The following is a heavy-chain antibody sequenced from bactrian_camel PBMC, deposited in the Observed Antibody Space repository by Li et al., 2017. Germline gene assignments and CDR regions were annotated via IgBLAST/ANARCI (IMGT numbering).Heavy chain of an antibody. D-gene: IGHD2*01. CDR1: GYYYSEYC. CDR2: IDSDGST. Sequence: VQLVESGGGLVQVGGSLNLSCVATSGYYYSEYCMAWFRQAPGKEREGVADIDSDGSTSYTDSVKGRFTVSRDNANNIVNPQMDSLKPEDTAMYYCAANFGPYCSGPYLARRANFLGQGTQVTVS. J-gene: IGHJ4*01. V-gene: IGHV3S53*01.